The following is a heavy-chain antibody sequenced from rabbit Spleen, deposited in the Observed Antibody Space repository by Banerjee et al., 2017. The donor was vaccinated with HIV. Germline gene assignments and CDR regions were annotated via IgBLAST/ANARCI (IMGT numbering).Heavy chain of an antibody. J-gene: IGHJ4*01. D-gene: IGHD1-1*01. CDR1: GFSFSSSYW. CDR3: ARDLVAVIGWNFNL. V-gene: IGHV1S40*01. CDR2: INTGSSGST. Sequence: QSLEESGGGLVQPEGSLALTCTASGFSFSSSYWMCWIRQAPGKGLEWIGCINTGSSGSTYYASWAKGRFTISKTSSTVDLRVTSLTAADTATYFCARDLVAVIGWNFNLWGQGTLVTVS.